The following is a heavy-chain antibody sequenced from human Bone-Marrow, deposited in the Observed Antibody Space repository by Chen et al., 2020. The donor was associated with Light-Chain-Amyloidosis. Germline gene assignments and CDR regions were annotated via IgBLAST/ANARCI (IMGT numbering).Heavy chain of an antibody. J-gene: IGHJ4*02. CDR3: AEGRYSNLDY. D-gene: IGHD4-4*01. CDR2: IIPSIGTA. V-gene: IGHV1-69*01. CDR1: GGTFSTSA. Sequence: QVLLVQSGAEVKKPGSSVKVSCKASGGTFSTSAINWVRQAPGQGLEWMGGIIPSIGTASYAQKFQGRVTITADESTSTVYMELSSLRFEDTAVYYCAEGRYSNLDYWGQGTLVTVSS.